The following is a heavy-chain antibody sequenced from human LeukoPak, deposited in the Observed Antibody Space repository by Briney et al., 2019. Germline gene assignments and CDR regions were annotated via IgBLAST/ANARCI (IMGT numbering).Heavy chain of an antibody. V-gene: IGHV4-59*01. CDR3: ARDGGSHYTN. D-gene: IGHD1-26*01. CDR1: GGSISSYY. CDR2: IYYSGST. Sequence: PSETLSLTCTVSGGSISSYYWSWIRQPPGKGLEWIGYIYYSGSTNYNPSLKSRVTISVDTSKNQFSLKPSSVTAADTAVYYCARDGGSHYTNWGQGTLVTVSS. J-gene: IGHJ4*02.